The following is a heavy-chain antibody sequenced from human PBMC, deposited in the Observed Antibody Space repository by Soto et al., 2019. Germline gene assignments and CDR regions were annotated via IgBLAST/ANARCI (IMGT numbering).Heavy chain of an antibody. CDR1: GGTFSSYA. CDR3: ANSGGDIVVVPAAIRRSFNWFDP. J-gene: IGHJ5*02. Sequence: SVKVSCKASGGTFSSYAISWVRQAPGQGLEWMGGIIPIFGTANYAQKFQGRVTITADESTSTAYMELSSLRSEDTAVYYCANSGGDIVVVPAAIRRSFNWFDPWGQGTLVTVSS. D-gene: IGHD2-2*01. CDR2: IIPIFGTA. V-gene: IGHV1-69*13.